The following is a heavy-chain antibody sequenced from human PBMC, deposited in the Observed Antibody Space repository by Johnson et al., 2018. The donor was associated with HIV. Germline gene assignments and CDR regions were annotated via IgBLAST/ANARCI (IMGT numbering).Heavy chain of an antibody. CDR2: IYSGGNT. Sequence: EVQLVESGGGLVQPVGSLRLSCAASGFTVSSNYMSWVRQAPGKGLEWVSVIYSGGNTYYADSVTGRFTISRDNSNNTLYLQMNSLRAEDTAVYYCARSSGSYLDDAFDIWGQGTMVTVSS. J-gene: IGHJ3*02. CDR3: ARSSGSYLDDAFDI. CDR1: GFTVSSNY. V-gene: IGHV3-66*01. D-gene: IGHD1-26*01.